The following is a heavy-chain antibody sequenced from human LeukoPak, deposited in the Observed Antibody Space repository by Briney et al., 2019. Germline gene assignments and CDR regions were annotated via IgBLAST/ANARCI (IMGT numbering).Heavy chain of an antibody. J-gene: IGHJ4*02. V-gene: IGHV3-7*05. CDR2: IKQDGSEK. CDR3: ARDNLYQDVH. Sequence: GGSLRLSCAASGFTFSAHWMTWVRQAPGKGLEWVAQIKQDGSEKYYVDSVKGRFTISRDNAKNSLFLQMSSLRTEDTAVYYCARDNLYQDVHWGQGTLVTVSS. D-gene: IGHD2-2*01. CDR1: GFTFSAHW.